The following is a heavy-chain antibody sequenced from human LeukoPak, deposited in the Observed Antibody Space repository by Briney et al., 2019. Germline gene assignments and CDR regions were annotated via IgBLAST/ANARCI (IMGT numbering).Heavy chain of an antibody. CDR1: GYTFTGYY. J-gene: IGHJ4*02. CDR3: ARGDCSGGSCYFDY. V-gene: IGHV1-2*02. Sequence: ASVKVSCKASGYTFTGYYMHWVRQAPGQGLEWMGWINPNSGGTNYAQKFQGRVTMTRDTSISTAYMELSRLRSDDTAVYYCARGDCSGGSCYFDYWGQGTLVTVSS. CDR2: INPNSGGT. D-gene: IGHD2-15*01.